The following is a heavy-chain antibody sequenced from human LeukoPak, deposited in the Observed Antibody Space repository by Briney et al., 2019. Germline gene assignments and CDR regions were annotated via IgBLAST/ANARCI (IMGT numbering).Heavy chain of an antibody. V-gene: IGHV4-4*02. CDR2: IYHSGST. D-gene: IGHD4-17*01. J-gene: IGHJ4*02. CDR1: GGSITSNW. Sequence: PSGTLSLTCVVSGGSITSNWWSWVRQPPGKGLEWIGEIYHSGSTTYNPSLKSRVTISIDTSKTQFSLNLNSVTAADTAVYYCARNGYYSIDYWGQGTLVTVSS. CDR3: ARNGYYSIDY.